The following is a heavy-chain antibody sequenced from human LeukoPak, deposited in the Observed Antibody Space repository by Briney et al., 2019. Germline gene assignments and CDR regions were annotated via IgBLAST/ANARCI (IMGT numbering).Heavy chain of an antibody. CDR1: GFTFSSYA. CDR2: ISGSGGST. CDR3: AKGRCSGCYDGMDV. Sequence: PGGSLRLSCAASGFTFSSYAMSWVRQAPGKGLEWVSAISGSGGSTYYADSVKGRFTISRDNSKNTLYLQMNSVRAEDTAVYYCAKGRCSGCYDGMDVWGQGTTVTVSS. D-gene: IGHD6-19*01. V-gene: IGHV3-23*01. J-gene: IGHJ6*02.